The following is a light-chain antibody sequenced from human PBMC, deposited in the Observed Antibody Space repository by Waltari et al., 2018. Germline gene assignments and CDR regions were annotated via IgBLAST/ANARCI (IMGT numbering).Light chain of an antibody. J-gene: IGKJ1*01. CDR3: QQYRGLWT. V-gene: IGKV1-5*01. CDR1: QSVSSW. CDR2: DAS. Sequence: DIQMTQSPSTLSASVGDRVTITCRASQSVSSWLAWYRQKPGEAPKPLIYDASSLESGVPSRVSGSGSGTEFTLTISSLQSDDFATYYCQQYRGLWTFGQGTRVEVK.